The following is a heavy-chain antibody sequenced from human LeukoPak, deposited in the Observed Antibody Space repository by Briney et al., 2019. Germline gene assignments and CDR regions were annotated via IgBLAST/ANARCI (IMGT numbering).Heavy chain of an antibody. V-gene: IGHV3-23*01. J-gene: IGHJ4*02. CDR2: ISGSGGNT. CDR1: GFTFSSYA. CDR3: AKTVSGSHSYQGGDY. D-gene: IGHD3-16*02. Sequence: GGSLRLSCAASGFTFSSYAMSWDRQAPGKGLEWVSAISGSGGNTYYADSVKGRFTMSRDNSKNTLYLQMNSLRAEDTAVYFCAKTVSGSHSYQGGDYWGQGTLVTVST.